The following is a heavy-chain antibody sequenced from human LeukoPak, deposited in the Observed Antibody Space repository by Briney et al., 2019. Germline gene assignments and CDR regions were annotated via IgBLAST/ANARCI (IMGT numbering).Heavy chain of an antibody. J-gene: IGHJ4*02. CDR1: GFTFISYA. Sequence: GGSLRLSCAASGFTFISYAMSWVRQAPGKGLEWVGNIRQDDSEKNYVDSVKGRFTISRDNAKLSLYLQMNSLRAEDTAVYYCATDRKVGTWDPRFNYWGQGTLVTVS. CDR2: IRQDDSEK. CDR3: ATDRKVGTWDPRFNY. D-gene: IGHD4-23*01. V-gene: IGHV3-7*01.